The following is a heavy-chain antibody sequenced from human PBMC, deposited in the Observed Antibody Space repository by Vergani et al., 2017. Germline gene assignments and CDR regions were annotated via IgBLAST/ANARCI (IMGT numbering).Heavy chain of an antibody. CDR1: GFTFSSYV. V-gene: IGHV3-23*01. D-gene: IGHD1-26*01. CDR2: ISGSGGST. CDR3: AKGAGGYSNWYFDL. Sequence: EVQLLESGGGLVQQGGSLSLSCVASGFTFSSYVMSWVRQAPGKGLEWVSAISGSGGSTYYADSVKGRFTISRDSSKNTLYLQMNSLRAEDTAVYYCAKGAGGYSNWYFDLWGRGTLVTVSS. J-gene: IGHJ2*01.